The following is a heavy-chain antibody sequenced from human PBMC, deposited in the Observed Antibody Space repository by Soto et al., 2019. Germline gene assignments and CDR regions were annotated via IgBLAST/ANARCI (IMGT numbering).Heavy chain of an antibody. CDR3: GRGHSPRAPAGGTPYYYAMDV. CDR2: FSGFGISS. CDR1: GFTFSSYA. D-gene: IGHD6-13*01. J-gene: IGHJ6*02. Sequence: GGSLRLSCAASGFTFSSYAMNWVRQDPGKGLEWVSSFSGFGISSYYTDSVKGRFTISRDNSTNMLYLQMNSLRSDDTAVYYCGRGHSPRAPAGGTPYYYAMDVWGQGTTVTVSS. V-gene: IGHV3-23*01.